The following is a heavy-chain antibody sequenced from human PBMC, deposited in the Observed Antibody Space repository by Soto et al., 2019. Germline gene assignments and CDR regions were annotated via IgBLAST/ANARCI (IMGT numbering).Heavy chain of an antibody. CDR2: INPNSGGT. J-gene: IGHJ4*02. CDR1: GYTFTGYY. Sequence: ASVKVSCKASGYTFTGYYMHWVRQAPGQGLEWMGWINPNSGGTNYAQKFQGRVTMTRDTSISTAYMELSRLRSDDTAVYYRARAGPAYYDSSGYYYYFWGQGTLVTVSS. D-gene: IGHD3-22*01. V-gene: IGHV1-2*02. CDR3: ARAGPAYYDSSGYYYYF.